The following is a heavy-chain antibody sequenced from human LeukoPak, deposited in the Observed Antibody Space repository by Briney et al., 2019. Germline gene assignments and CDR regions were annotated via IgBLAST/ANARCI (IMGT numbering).Heavy chain of an antibody. J-gene: IGHJ4*02. CDR2: IRSKANSYAT. V-gene: IGHV3-73*01. CDR1: GFTFSDCD. D-gene: IGHD3-10*01. Sequence: GGSLRLSCAASGFTFSDCDTHWIRQASGKGLEWVGRIRSKANSYATAYAASVKGRFTISRDDSKNTAYLQMNSLKTEDTAVYYCTINYYGSGSSVDYWGQGTLVTVSS. CDR3: TINYYGSGSSVDY.